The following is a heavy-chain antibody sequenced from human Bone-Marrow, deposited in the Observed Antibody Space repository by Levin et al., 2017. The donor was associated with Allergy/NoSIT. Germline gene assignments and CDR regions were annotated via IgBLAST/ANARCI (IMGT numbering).Heavy chain of an antibody. J-gene: IGHJ3*02. CDR1: GFTFTGYA. D-gene: IGHD3-3*01. CDR2: ISSTSTYI. V-gene: IGHV3-21*01. Sequence: KPGGSLRLSCAASGFTFTGYAMNWVRQAPGKGLEWVSSISSTSTYINYADSVKGRFTISTDHAKNSLYLQMHSLRAEDTAVYYCTRNWESTISDVFDIWGQGTMVTVSS. CDR3: TRNWESTISDVFDI.